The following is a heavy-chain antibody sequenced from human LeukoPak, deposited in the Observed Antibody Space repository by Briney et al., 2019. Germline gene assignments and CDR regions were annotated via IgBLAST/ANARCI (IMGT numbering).Heavy chain of an antibody. CDR3: ATRPSILAPYYFDY. CDR2: IKQDGSEK. Sequence: GGSLRLSCAASGFTFSSYWMSWVRQAPGKGLEWVANIKQDGSEKYYVDSVKGRFTISRDNSKNTVYLQMNNLRAEDTAVYYCATRPSILAPYYFDYWGQGTLVTVSS. J-gene: IGHJ4*02. V-gene: IGHV3-7*03. CDR1: GFTFSSYW. D-gene: IGHD5-12*01.